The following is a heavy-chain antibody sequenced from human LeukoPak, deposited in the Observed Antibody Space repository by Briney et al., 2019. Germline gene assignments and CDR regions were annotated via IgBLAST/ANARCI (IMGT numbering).Heavy chain of an antibody. CDR2: IRYDGSNK. J-gene: IGHJ4*02. D-gene: IGHD3-22*01. CDR3: AKVDSSGYYCFDY. V-gene: IGHV3-30*02. CDR1: GFTFSSYG. Sequence: PGGSLRLSCAASGFTFSSYGMDWVRQAPGKGLEWVAFIRYDGSNKNYADSVKGRFTISRDNSKNTLYLQMNSLRVEDTAVYYCAKVDSSGYYCFDYWGQGTLVTVSS.